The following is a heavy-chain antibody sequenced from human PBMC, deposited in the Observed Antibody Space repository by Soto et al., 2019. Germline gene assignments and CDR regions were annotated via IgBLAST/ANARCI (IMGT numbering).Heavy chain of an antibody. V-gene: IGHV3-23*01. CDR3: AKGGKCASHRGLYGGGDF. Sequence: EVQLLESGGGLVQPGGSLRLSCAASGFTFSTYAMSWVRQAPGRGLEWVSDISGSGGSTYYADSVKGRFTISRDNSKNTLYMQMNSLRAEDSAVYYCAKGGKCASHRGLYGGGDFGGQGTLVTVSS. J-gene: IGHJ4*02. CDR2: ISGSGGST. D-gene: IGHD3-10*01. CDR1: GFTFSTYA.